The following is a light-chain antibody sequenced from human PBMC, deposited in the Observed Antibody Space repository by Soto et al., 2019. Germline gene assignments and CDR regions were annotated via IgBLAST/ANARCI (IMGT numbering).Light chain of an antibody. CDR2: EVS. J-gene: IGLJ2*01. V-gene: IGLV2-8*01. CDR3: SSYAGSNNVV. CDR1: SSDVGGYNY. Sequence: QSVLTQPPSASGSPGQSVTISCTGTSSDVGGYNYVSWYQQHPGKAPKLMIYEVSRRPSGVPDRFSGSKSGNTASLTVSGVEAEDEDDYYCSSYAGSNNVVFGGGTKLTVL.